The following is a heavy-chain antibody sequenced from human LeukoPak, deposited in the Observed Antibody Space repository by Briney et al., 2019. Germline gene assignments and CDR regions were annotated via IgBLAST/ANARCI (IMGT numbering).Heavy chain of an antibody. CDR3: ARVSPIYQLFFWFDP. D-gene: IGHD2-2*01. CDR2: IKANNGDT. V-gene: IGHV1-2*02. CDR1: GYTFTDYY. Sequence: ASVRVSCKASGYTFTDYYVHWVRQAPGQGLEWMGWIKANNGDTNYAQKFQGRVTMTRDTSISTAYMDLTRLRSDDTAVYYCARVSPIYQLFFWFDPWGQGTLVTVSS. J-gene: IGHJ5*02.